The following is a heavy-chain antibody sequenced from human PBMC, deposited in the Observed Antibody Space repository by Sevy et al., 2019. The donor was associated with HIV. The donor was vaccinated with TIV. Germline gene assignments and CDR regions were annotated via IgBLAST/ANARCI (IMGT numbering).Heavy chain of an antibody. Sequence: GGSLRLSCAASGFTFSSYAMSWVRQAPGKGLEWVSAISGSGGSTYYADSVKGRFTISRDNSKNTLYLQMNSLRAEDTAVYYCAKGGRGGIVDHDAFDIWGQGTMVTVSS. J-gene: IGHJ3*02. CDR3: AKGGRGGIVDHDAFDI. V-gene: IGHV3-23*01. CDR1: GFTFSSYA. D-gene: IGHD1-26*01. CDR2: ISGSGGST.